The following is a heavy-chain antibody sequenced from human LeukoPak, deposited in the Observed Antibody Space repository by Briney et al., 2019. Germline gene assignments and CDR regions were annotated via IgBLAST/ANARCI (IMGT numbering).Heavy chain of an antibody. CDR2: ISLLGDTI. D-gene: IGHD2-2*01. V-gene: IGHV3-48*03. CDR3: VREYSDQLLWTALDY. Sequence: GGSLRLFCVAAGFTFSSYEMNWVRQAPGKGLEWVSYISLLGDTIYYADSVKGRFTISRDNAKNSLFLQMSSLRPEDTAIYYCVREYSDQLLWTALDYWGQGALVTVSS. J-gene: IGHJ4*02. CDR1: GFTFSSYE.